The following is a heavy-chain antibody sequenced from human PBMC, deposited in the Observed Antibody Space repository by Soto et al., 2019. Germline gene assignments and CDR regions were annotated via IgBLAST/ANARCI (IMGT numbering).Heavy chain of an antibody. J-gene: IGHJ6*02. Sequence: PGGPNRLSDSAAGFTFSTYARTWVSEDPGKGLEWVSTISCSGDNTYYADSVKGRFTISRDNSENTLYLQMNSLRAEDTAVYYCANGGLYGSENYYYAGTYYYYVMAVWGQGTTVTVSS. CDR1: GFTFSTYA. V-gene: IGHV3-23*01. D-gene: IGHD3-10*01. CDR3: ANGGLYGSENYYYAGTYYYYVMAV. CDR2: ISCSGDNT.